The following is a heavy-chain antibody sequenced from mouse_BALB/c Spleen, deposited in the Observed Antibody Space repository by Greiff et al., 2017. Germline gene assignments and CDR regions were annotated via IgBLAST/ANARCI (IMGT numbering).Heavy chain of an antibody. CDR3: VRSNWDVGYFDV. CDR1: GFTFNTNA. CDR2: IRSKSNNYAT. V-gene: IGHV10S3*01. D-gene: IGHD4-1*01. J-gene: IGHJ1*01. Sequence: EVQLVETGGGLVQPKGSLKLSCAASGFTFNTNAMNWVRQAPGKGLEWVARIRSKSNNYATYYADSVKDRFTISRDDSQSMLYLQMNNLKTEDTAMYYCVRSNWDVGYFDVWGAGTTVTVSS.